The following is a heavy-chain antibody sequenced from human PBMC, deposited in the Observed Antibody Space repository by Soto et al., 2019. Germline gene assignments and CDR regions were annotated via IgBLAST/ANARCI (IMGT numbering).Heavy chain of an antibody. CDR3: AHSGYSSSWYELGDWFDP. Sequence: QITLKESGPTLVKPTQTLTLTCTFSGFSLSTSGVGVGWIRQPPGKALEWLALIYWDDDKRYSPSLKSRLTIPKDXXKXQXXLTMTNMDPVDTATYYCAHSGYSSSWYELGDWFDPWGQGTLVTVSS. V-gene: IGHV2-5*02. CDR2: IYWDDDK. D-gene: IGHD6-13*01. CDR1: GFSLSTSGVG. J-gene: IGHJ5*02.